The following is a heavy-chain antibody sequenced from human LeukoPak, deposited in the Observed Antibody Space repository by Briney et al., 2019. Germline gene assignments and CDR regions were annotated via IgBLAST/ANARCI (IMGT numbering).Heavy chain of an antibody. CDR1: GDSISSSY. Sequence: SETLSLTCTVSGDSISSSYGSWIREPAGKGLEWIRRIYSSGITNYNPSLNSRVTMSLDTSKNQFSLKLNSVTAADTALYYCARLNNRVLFDSWGQGTLVTVSS. J-gene: IGHJ4*02. CDR2: IYSSGIT. V-gene: IGHV4-4*07. D-gene: IGHD1-14*01. CDR3: ARLNNRVLFDS.